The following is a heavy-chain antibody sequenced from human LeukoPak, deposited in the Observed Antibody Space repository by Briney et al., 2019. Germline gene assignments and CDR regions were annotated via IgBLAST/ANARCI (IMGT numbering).Heavy chain of an antibody. CDR1: GGSISSGGFY. J-gene: IGHJ2*01. V-gene: IGHV4-31*03. Sequence: SETLSLTCTVSGGSISSGGFYWSWIRQHPGMGLEWIRYIHNSGSTYYSPSLKSRVTVSVDTSKNHFSLKLSSVTAADTAVYYCARTMRIYWYFDLWGRGTPVTGSS. CDR2: IHNSGST. CDR3: ARTMRIYWYFDL.